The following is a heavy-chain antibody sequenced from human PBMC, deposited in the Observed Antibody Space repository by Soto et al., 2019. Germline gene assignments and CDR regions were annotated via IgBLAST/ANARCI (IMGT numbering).Heavy chain of an antibody. CDR1: GGSISSGGYY. CDR3: ARSRDYGDYRRHNWFDP. J-gene: IGHJ5*02. CDR2: IYYSGST. Sequence: PSETLSLTCTVSGGSISSGGYYWSWIRQHPGKGLEWIGYIYYSGSTYYNPSLKSRVTISVDTSKNQFSLKLSSVTAADTAVEYCARSRDYGDYRRHNWFDPWGQGTLVTVSS. V-gene: IGHV4-31*03. D-gene: IGHD4-17*01.